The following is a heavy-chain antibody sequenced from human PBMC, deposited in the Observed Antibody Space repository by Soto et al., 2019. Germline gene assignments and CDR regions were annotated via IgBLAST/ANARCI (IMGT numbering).Heavy chain of an antibody. Sequence: QVQLVQSGAEVKKPGSSVKVSCKASGGTFSSYAISWVRQAPGQGLEWMGGIIPIFGTANYAQKFQGRVMITADESTSTAYMELSSLRSEDTAVYYCARDSCSGGSCYEEGAFDIWGQGTMVTVSS. V-gene: IGHV1-69*01. CDR2: IIPIFGTA. D-gene: IGHD2-15*01. J-gene: IGHJ3*02. CDR3: ARDSCSGGSCYEEGAFDI. CDR1: GGTFSSYA.